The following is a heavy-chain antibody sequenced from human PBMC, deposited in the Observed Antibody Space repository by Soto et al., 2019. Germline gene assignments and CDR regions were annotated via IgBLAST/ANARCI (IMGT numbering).Heavy chain of an antibody. V-gene: IGHV4-39*01. CDR2: IHYRGQI. CDR1: GGSLNSNDYF. J-gene: IGHJ3*02. D-gene: IGHD1-7*01. CDR3: ARHVNWNYGDDSSDI. Sequence: QLQLQESGPGLVKPSETLYLTCTISGGSLNSNDYFWGWIRQPPGKGLEWLGTIHYRGQISYSPCVESRVTISVDTSENQFCLMLGSVTAADTAFHFCARHVNWNYGDDSSDIWGQGTMVTVSS.